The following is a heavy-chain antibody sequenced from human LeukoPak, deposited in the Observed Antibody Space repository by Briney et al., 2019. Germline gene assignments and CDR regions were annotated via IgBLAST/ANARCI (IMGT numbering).Heavy chain of an antibody. D-gene: IGHD1-20*01. V-gene: IGHV3-30*02. J-gene: IGHJ3*02. Sequence: GGSLRLSCAASGFTFSSYGMHWVRQAPGKGLEWVAFIRYDGSNKYYADSVKGRFTISRDNSKNTLYLQMNSLRAEDTAVYYCAKEPSGLLTGTRPGAFDIWGQGTMVTVSS. CDR3: AKEPSGLLTGTRPGAFDI. CDR2: IRYDGSNK. CDR1: GFTFSSYG.